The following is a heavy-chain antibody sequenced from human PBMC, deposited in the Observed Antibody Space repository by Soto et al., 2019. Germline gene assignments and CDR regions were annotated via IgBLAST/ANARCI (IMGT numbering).Heavy chain of an antibody. CDR1: GGSFSGYY. V-gene: IGHV4-34*01. D-gene: IGHD1-1*01. CDR2: INHSGST. Sequence: QVQLQQWGAGLLKPSETLSLTCAVYGGSFSGYYWSWIRQPPGKGLEWIGEINHSGSTNYNPSLKSRVTISVETSKNPFSLKLSSVTAADTAVYYCARGGHWNDVLNWFDPWGQGTLVTVSS. CDR3: ARGGHWNDVLNWFDP. J-gene: IGHJ5*02.